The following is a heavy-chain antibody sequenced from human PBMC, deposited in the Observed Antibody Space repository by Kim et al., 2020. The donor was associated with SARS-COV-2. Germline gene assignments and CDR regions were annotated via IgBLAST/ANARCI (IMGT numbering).Heavy chain of an antibody. CDR2: FDPEDGET. Sequence: ASVKVSCKVSGYTLTELSMHWVRQAPGKGLEWMGGFDPEDGETIYAQKFQGRVTMTEDTSTDTAYMELSSLRSEDTAVYYCATSLHRHDAFDIWGQGTMVTVSS. V-gene: IGHV1-24*01. J-gene: IGHJ3*02. CDR1: GYTLTELS. CDR3: ATSLHRHDAFDI.